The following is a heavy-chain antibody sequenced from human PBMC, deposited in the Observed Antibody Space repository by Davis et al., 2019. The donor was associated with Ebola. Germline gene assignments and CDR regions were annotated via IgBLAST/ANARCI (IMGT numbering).Heavy chain of an antibody. V-gene: IGHV1-8*02. CDR1: GYTFTNYD. Sequence: AASVKVSCKASGYTFTNYDINWVRQATGQGLEWMGWINPNSGNTGYAQKFQGRITMTRNISISTAYMELSSLRSEDTAVYYWARRVGARSGFDYWGQGSLVTVSS. CDR2: INPNSGNT. CDR3: ARRVGARSGFDY. D-gene: IGHD1-26*01. J-gene: IGHJ4*02.